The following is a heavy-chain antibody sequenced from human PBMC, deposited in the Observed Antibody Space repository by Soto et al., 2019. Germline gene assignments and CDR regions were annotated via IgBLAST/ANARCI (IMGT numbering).Heavy chain of an antibody. V-gene: IGHV3-13*05. Sequence: GGSLRLSCAASGFTSSSYDMHWVRQATGKGLEWVSAIGTAGDPYYPGSVKGRFTISRENAKNSLYLQMNSLRAGDTAVYYCARGGYCSGGSCYPDAFDIWGQGTMVTVSS. D-gene: IGHD2-15*01. J-gene: IGHJ3*02. CDR2: IGTAGDP. CDR3: ARGGYCSGGSCYPDAFDI. CDR1: GFTSSSYD.